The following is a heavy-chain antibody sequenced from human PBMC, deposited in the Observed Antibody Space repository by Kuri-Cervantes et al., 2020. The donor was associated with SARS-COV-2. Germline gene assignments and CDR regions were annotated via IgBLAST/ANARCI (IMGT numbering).Heavy chain of an antibody. V-gene: IGHV3-21*04. J-gene: IGHJ6*02. Sequence: GESLKISCAASGFTFSSYSMDWVRQAPGKGLEWVSSISSSSGYIYYADSVKGRFTISRDNAKNSLYLQMNSLRAEDTAVYYCARDVNYGSGYGMDVWGQGTTVTVSS. CDR1: GFTFSSYS. CDR3: ARDVNYGSGYGMDV. CDR2: ISSSSGYI. D-gene: IGHD3-10*01.